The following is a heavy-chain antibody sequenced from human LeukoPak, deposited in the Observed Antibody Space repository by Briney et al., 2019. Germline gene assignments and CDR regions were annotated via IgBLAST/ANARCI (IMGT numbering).Heavy chain of an antibody. CDR3: AKPKGTSFWSGYYFDY. CDR2: IRYDGSNK. D-gene: IGHD3-3*01. Sequence: PGGSLRLSCVASGFTFSSYGMHWVRQAPGKGLEWVAFIRYDGSNKYYADSVKGRFTISRDNSKNTLYLQMNSLRAEDTAVYYCAKPKGTSFWSGYYFDYWGQGTLVTVSS. J-gene: IGHJ4*02. V-gene: IGHV3-30*02. CDR1: GFTFSSYG.